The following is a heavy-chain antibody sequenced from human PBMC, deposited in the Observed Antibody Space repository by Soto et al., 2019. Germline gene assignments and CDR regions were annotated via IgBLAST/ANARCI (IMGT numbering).Heavy chain of an antibody. Sequence: SEPLSPTCTVPGGSISSSSYYWCSIRQPPAKGLEWTGIIYYSGSTYYNPSLKSRATISVDTSKNQFSLKLSSVTAADTAVYYCARIGTTGAFDIWGQGTMVTVSS. D-gene: IGHD1-7*01. CDR2: IYYSGST. CDR3: ARIGTTGAFDI. J-gene: IGHJ3*02. V-gene: IGHV4-39*01. CDR1: GGSISSSSYY.